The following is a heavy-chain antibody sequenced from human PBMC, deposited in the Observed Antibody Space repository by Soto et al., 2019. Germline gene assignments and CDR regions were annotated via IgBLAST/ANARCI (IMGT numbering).Heavy chain of an antibody. D-gene: IGHD3-22*01. Sequence: SETLSLTCTVSGVSITSSYWSWIRQSSGKGLEWIGYVYYSGSTNYNPYLKSRVTISVDTSKNQFSLKLRSVTAADTAVYYCVRGYYDSRGQSNTFDIWGQGTMVT. CDR3: VRGYYDSRGQSNTFDI. J-gene: IGHJ3*02. V-gene: IGHV4-59*01. CDR1: GVSITSSY. CDR2: VYYSGST.